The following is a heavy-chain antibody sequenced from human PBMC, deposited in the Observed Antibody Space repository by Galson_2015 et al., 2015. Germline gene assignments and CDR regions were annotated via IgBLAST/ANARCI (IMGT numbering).Heavy chain of an antibody. CDR1: GFTFSSYA. Sequence: SLRLSCAASGFTFSSYAMSWVRQAPGKGLEWVSYISSSSSTIYYADSVKGRFTISRDNAKNSLYLQMNSLRAEDTAVYYCARDISAGNPDDYYYYGMDVWGQGTTVTVSS. D-gene: IGHD2-15*01. J-gene: IGHJ6*02. CDR2: ISSSSSTI. CDR3: ARDISAGNPDDYYYYGMDV. V-gene: IGHV3-48*01.